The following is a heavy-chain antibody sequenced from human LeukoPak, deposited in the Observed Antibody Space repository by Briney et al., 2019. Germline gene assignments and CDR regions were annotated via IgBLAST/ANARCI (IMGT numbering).Heavy chain of an antibody. Sequence: PGGSLRLSCAASGFTFSSYEMNWVRQAPGKGLEWVSYISSSGSTIYYADSVKGRFTISRDNAKNSLYLQMNSLRAEDTAVYYCAKSRDWGFAFDIWGQGTMVTVSS. CDR1: GFTFSSYE. CDR2: ISSSGSTI. D-gene: IGHD3/OR15-3a*01. J-gene: IGHJ3*02. V-gene: IGHV3-48*03. CDR3: AKSRDWGFAFDI.